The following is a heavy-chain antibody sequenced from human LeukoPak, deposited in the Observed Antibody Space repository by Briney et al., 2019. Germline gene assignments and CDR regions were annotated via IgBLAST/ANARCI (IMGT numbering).Heavy chain of an antibody. CDR1: GFTFSYYG. Sequence: GGSLRLSCAASGFTFSYYGIHWVRQAPGKGLEWVAFIRYNGNDKWYADSVKGRFTISRDNSKNTAFMQMNSLGAGDTAVYYCARDQSWSFDYWGQGTLVTVSS. D-gene: IGHD2-15*01. J-gene: IGHJ4*02. CDR2: IRYNGNDK. V-gene: IGHV3-30*02. CDR3: ARDQSWSFDY.